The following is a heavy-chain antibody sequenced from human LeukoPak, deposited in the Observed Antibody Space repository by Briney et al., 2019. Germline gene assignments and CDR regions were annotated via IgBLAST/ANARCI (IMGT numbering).Heavy chain of an antibody. J-gene: IGHJ4*02. V-gene: IGHV1-24*01. D-gene: IGHD3-22*01. CDR2: FDPEDGET. CDR1: GYTLTELS. Sequence: ASVKVSCKVSGYTLTELSMHWVRQAPGKGLEWMGSFDPEDGETIYAQKFQGRVTMTEDTSTDTAYMELSSLRSEDTAVYYCATLYYYDSSGYNHDYWGQGTLVTVSS. CDR3: ATLYYYDSSGYNHDY.